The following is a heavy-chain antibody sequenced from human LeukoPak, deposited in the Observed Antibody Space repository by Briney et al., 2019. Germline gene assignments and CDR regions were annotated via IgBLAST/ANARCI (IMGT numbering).Heavy chain of an antibody. CDR1: GYTFTGYY. D-gene: IGHD5-18*01. V-gene: IGHV1-2*02. CDR2: INPNSGGT. J-gene: IGHJ4*02. CDR3: ARGRGYSYGSFDY. Sequence: ASVKVSCKASGYTFTGYYMHWVRQAPGQGLEWMGWINPNSGGTNYAQKFQGRVTMTRDTSISTAYMELSRLRSDDTAVYYCARGRGYSYGSFDYWGQGTLVTVSS.